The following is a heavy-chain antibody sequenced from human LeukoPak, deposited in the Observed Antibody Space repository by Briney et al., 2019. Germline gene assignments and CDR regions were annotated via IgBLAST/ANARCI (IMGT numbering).Heavy chain of an antibody. D-gene: IGHD3-22*01. CDR1: GFTFSGYA. V-gene: IGHV3-23*01. CDR2: ISSTGAST. J-gene: IGHJ4*02. CDR3: AKDISGSSGYYSLFDY. Sequence: GGSLRLTCVAAGFTFSGYAMSWVRQAPGKGLEWVSSISSTGASTYYADSVRGRFTISRDNSKNTLFLQINSLRDEDTAVYYCAKDISGSSGYYSLFDYWGQGTLVTVPS.